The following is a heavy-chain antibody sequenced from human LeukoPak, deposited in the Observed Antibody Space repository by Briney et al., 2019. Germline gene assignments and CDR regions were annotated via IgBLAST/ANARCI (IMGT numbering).Heavy chain of an antibody. V-gene: IGHV4-39*07. CDR3: ARGDLAGGPDV. CDR1: GGSISSSSYY. J-gene: IGHJ6*02. D-gene: IGHD6-19*01. CDR2: IYYSGST. Sequence: PSETLSLTCTVSGGSISSSSYYWGWIRQPPGKGLEWIGSIYYSGSTYYNPSLKSRVTISVDTSKNQFSLKLSSVTAADTAVYYCARGDLAGGPDVWGQGTTVTVSS.